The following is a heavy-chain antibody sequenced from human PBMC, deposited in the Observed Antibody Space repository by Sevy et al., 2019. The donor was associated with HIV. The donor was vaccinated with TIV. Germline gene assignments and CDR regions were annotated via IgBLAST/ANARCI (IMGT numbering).Heavy chain of an antibody. CDR3: VRIRFQTGAFDS. V-gene: IGHV1-2*02. Sequence: ASEKVSCKASGYTFTGHYLHWVRQAPGRGLEWMGWIDPISAGTNYAQKFKGRVTMARDTSISTAYMELSRLRFDDTAMYYCVRIRFQTGAFDSWGQGTPVTVSS. D-gene: IGHD7-27*01. CDR1: GYTFTGHY. J-gene: IGHJ4*02. CDR2: IDPISAGT.